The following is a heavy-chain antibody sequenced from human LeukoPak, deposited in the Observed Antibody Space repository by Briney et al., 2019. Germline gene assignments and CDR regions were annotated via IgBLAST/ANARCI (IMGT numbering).Heavy chain of an antibody. Sequence: SVKVSCKASGGTFSSYAISWVRQAPGQGLEWMGRIIPIFGPANYAQKFQGRVTITTDESTSTAYMELSSLRSEDTAVYYCARETHYYDSSGYRPIDYWGQGTLVTVSS. CDR3: ARETHYYDSSGYRPIDY. CDR1: GGTFSSYA. V-gene: IGHV1-69*05. CDR2: IIPIFGPA. D-gene: IGHD3-22*01. J-gene: IGHJ4*02.